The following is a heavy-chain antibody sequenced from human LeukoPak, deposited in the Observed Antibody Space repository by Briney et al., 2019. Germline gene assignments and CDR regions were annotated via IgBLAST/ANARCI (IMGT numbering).Heavy chain of an antibody. J-gene: IGHJ4*02. Sequence: SETLSLTCTVSGGSISSSSYYWGWIRQPPGKGLEWIGSIYYSGSTYYNPSLKSRVTISVDTSKNQFSLKLSSVTAADTAVYYCASGSTSRLFDYWGQGTLVTVSS. V-gene: IGHV4-39*01. CDR1: GGSISSSSYY. CDR2: IYYSGST. CDR3: ASGSTSRLFDY. D-gene: IGHD2-2*01.